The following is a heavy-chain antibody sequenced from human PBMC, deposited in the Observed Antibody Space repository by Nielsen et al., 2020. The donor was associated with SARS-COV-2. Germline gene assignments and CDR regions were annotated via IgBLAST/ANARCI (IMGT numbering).Heavy chain of an antibody. V-gene: IGHV3-7*01. D-gene: IGHD3-22*01. J-gene: IGHJ4*02. Sequence: GESLKISCAASGFTFSSYWMSRVRQAPGKGLEWVANIKQDGSEKYYVDSVKGRFTISRDNAKNSLYLQMNSLRAEDTAVYYCARVDDSSSTYFDYWGQGTLVTVSS. CDR2: IKQDGSEK. CDR3: ARVDDSSSTYFDY. CDR1: GFTFSSYW.